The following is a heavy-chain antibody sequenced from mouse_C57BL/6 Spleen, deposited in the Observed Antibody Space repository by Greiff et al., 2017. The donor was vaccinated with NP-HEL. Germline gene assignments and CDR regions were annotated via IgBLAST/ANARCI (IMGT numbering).Heavy chain of an antibody. Sequence: DVQLVESGGDLVKPGGSLKLSCAASGFTFSSYGMSWVRQTPDKRLEWVATISSGGSYTYYPDSVKGRFTISRDNAKNTLYLQMRSLKSEDTAMYYCARRDYGSSPNWYFDVWGTGTTVTVSS. V-gene: IGHV5-6*01. CDR3: ARRDYGSSPNWYFDV. CDR1: GFTFSSYG. D-gene: IGHD1-1*01. CDR2: ISSGGSYT. J-gene: IGHJ1*03.